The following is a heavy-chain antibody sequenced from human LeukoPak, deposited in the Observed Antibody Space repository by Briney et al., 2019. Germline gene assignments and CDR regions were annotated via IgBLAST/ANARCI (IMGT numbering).Heavy chain of an antibody. Sequence: PSETLSLTCAVYGGPFSGYYWTWIRQSPGKGLEWIGQINHVGSTTYNPSLKSRVSMSVDTSKSQFSLKLSSVTAADTAIYYCARLRMGSSRWLPPDDYWGQGTQVAVSS. CDR1: GGPFSGYY. V-gene: IGHV4-34*01. CDR3: ARLRMGSSRWLPPDDY. CDR2: INHVGST. J-gene: IGHJ4*02. D-gene: IGHD6-13*01.